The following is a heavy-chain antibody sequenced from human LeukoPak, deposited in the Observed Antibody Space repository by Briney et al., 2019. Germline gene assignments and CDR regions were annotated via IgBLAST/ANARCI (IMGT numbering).Heavy chain of an antibody. Sequence: SVKVSCKASGGTFSSYAISWVRQAPGQGLEWMGGIIPIFGTANYAQKFQGRVTITTDESTSTAYMELSSLRSEDTAVYYCASQAAGTPHYYYYYSRDVWGKGTTVTVSS. CDR3: ASQAAGTPHYYYYYSRDV. J-gene: IGHJ6*03. CDR2: IIPIFGTA. CDR1: GGTFSSYA. V-gene: IGHV1-69*05. D-gene: IGHD6-25*01.